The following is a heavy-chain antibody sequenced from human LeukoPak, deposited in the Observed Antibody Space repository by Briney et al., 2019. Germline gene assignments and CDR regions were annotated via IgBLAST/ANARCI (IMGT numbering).Heavy chain of an antibody. CDR2: SRYKADSYTA. CDR1: GFTFSDSF. D-gene: IGHD6-13*01. J-gene: IGHJ4*02. V-gene: IGHV3-72*01. Sequence: GGSLRLSCAASGFTFSDSFMSWVRQAPGKGLEWIGRSRYKADSYTAEYAASVKGRFSISRDESKNSLYLQISSLETEDAAVYYCATSSWYRLAYWGQGSLVTVSS. CDR3: ATSSWYRLAY.